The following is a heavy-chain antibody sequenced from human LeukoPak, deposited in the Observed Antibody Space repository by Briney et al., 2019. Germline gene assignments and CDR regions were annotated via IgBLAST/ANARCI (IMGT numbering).Heavy chain of an antibody. CDR1: GGSFSGYY. Sequence: SETLSLTCAVHGGSFSGYYWSWIRQPPGKGLEWIGEINHSGSTNYNPSLKSRVTISVDTSKNQFSLKLSSVTAADTAVYYCARGRGWYGGNSRTAYYYYGMDVWGQETTVTVSS. D-gene: IGHD6-19*01. CDR3: ARGRGWYGGNSRTAYYYYGMDV. J-gene: IGHJ6*02. V-gene: IGHV4-34*01. CDR2: INHSGST.